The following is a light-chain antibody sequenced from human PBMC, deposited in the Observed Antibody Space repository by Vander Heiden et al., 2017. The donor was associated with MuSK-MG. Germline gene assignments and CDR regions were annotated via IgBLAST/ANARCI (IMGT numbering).Light chain of an antibody. CDR3: QQSDSTPRT. Sequence: DIQMTQSPSSLSASVGDRVTITCRASQSISSYLNWYQQKLGKAPNLLIYAASSLQSGVPSRFSGSRSGTDFTLTISSLQPEDFATYYCQQSDSTPRTFGQRTKVEIK. CDR1: QSISSY. V-gene: IGKV1-39*01. CDR2: AAS. J-gene: IGKJ1*01.